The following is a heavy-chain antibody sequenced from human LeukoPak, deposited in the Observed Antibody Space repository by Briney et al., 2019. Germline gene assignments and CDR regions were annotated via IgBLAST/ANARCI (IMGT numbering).Heavy chain of an antibody. CDR1: GYTFTSYA. CDR3: ARGPPSSSWYSRLAYYFDY. J-gene: IGHJ4*02. V-gene: IGHV7-4-1*02. Sequence: ASVKVSCKASGYTFTSYAMNWVRQAPGQGLEWMGWVNTNTGNPTYAQGFTGRFVFSLDTSVSTAYLQISSLKAEDTAVYYCARGPPSSSWYSRLAYYFDYWGQGTLVTVSS. CDR2: VNTNTGNP. D-gene: IGHD6-13*01.